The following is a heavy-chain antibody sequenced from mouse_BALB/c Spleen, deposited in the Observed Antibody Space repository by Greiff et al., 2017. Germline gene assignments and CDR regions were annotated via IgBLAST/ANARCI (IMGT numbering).Heavy chain of an antibody. CDR3: AREYGRTMDY. CDR2: IYPGDGDT. Sequence: VKLQESGAELARPGASVKLSCKASGYTFTSYWMQWVKQRPGQGLEWIGAIYPGDGDTRYTQKFKGKATLTAGKSSSTAYMQLSSLASEDSAVYYCAREYGRTMDYWGQGTSVTVSS. D-gene: IGHD2-10*02. CDR1: GYTFTSYW. J-gene: IGHJ4*01. V-gene: IGHV1-87*01.